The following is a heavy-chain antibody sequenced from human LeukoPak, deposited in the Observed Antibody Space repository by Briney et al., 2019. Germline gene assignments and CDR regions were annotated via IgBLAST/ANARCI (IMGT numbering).Heavy chain of an antibody. Sequence: GRPLRLSCAASGFTFSSYGMHWVRQAPGKGLEWVAVIWYDGSNKYYADSVKGRFTISRDNSKNTLYLQMNSLRAEDTAVYYCARDQSPVLRYFDWLFANFDYWGQGTLVTVSS. CDR2: IWYDGSNK. CDR1: GFTFSSYG. CDR3: ARDQSPVLRYFDWLFANFDY. J-gene: IGHJ4*02. D-gene: IGHD3-9*01. V-gene: IGHV3-33*01.